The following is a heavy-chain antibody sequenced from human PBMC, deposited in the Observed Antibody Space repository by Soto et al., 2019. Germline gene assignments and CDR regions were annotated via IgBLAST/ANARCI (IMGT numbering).Heavy chain of an antibody. V-gene: IGHV3-30-3*01. Sequence: QVQLVESGGGVVQPGRSLRLSCAASGFTFSSYAMHWVRQAPVKGLEWVAVISYDGSNKYYADSVKGPFTISRDNSKNTLYLQMNSLGAEDTSVYYWARDPPIVVVVAATPYFDYWGQGTLVTVSS. CDR1: GFTFSSYA. J-gene: IGHJ4*02. D-gene: IGHD2-15*01. CDR3: ARDPPIVVVVAATPYFDY. CDR2: ISYDGSNK.